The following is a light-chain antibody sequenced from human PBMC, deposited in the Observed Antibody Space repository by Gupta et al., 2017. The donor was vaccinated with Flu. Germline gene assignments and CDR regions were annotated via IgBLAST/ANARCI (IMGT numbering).Light chain of an antibody. CDR2: GAA. CDR1: QRVSST. CDR3: QQDNNWPPYS. Sequence: EIVITHSRATLSVSPVERATLSCRASQRVSSTLAWYQQKPGQAPRLLLYGAATRATGIPARFRGRGAGTQLHIASSSLQLEDFAGYYCQQDNNWPPYSFGQGTKLEI. J-gene: IGKJ2*03. V-gene: IGKV3-15*01.